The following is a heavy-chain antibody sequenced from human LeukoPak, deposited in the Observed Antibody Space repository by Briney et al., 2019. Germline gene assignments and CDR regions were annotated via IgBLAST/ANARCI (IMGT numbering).Heavy chain of an antibody. CDR2: IYSGGST. CDR3: ARMELLRYFVPRDY. D-gene: IGHD3-9*01. J-gene: IGHJ4*02. Sequence: AGGSLRLSCAASGFTVGSNYMSWVRQAPGKGLEWVSVIYSGGSTYYADSVKGRFTISRDNSKNTLYLQMNSLRAEDTAVYYCARMELLRYFVPRDYWGQGTLVTVSS. CDR1: GFTVGSNY. V-gene: IGHV3-53*01.